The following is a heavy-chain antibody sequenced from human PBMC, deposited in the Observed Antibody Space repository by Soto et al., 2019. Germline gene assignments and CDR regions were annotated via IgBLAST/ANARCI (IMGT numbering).Heavy chain of an antibody. CDR2: IYTIEVT. CDR3: AREITGYYYAMDV. J-gene: IGHJ6*02. CDR1: GGSISSFY. Sequence: PSETLSLTCTVSGGSISSFYWSWVRQPAGKGLEWIGRIYTIEVTNYNPSLKSRVTMSVDTSKNQFSLKLSSVTAADTAVYYCAREITGYYYAMDVWGQGTTVTVSS. V-gene: IGHV4-4*07. D-gene: IGHD3-16*01.